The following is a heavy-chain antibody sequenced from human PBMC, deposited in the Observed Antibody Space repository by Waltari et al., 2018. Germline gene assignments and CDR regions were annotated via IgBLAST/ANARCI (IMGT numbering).Heavy chain of an antibody. D-gene: IGHD1-26*01. CDR1: GYTFTSYD. V-gene: IGHV1-8*03. Sequence: QVQLVQSGAEVKKPGASVKVSCKASGYTFTSYDINWVRQATGQGLEWMGWMNRNSGTKGYAPNFQGRGTITRNTSRSTAYMERSSLGSEDTALYYCARGVWSYWRTYYYYMDVWGKGTTVTVSS. CDR2: MNRNSGTK. J-gene: IGHJ6*03. CDR3: ARGVWSYWRTYYYYMDV.